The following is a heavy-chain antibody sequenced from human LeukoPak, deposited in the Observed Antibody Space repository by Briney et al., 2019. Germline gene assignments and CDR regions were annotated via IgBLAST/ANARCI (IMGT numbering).Heavy chain of an antibody. CDR3: ARSDLGYCSSTSCFDAFDI. J-gene: IGHJ3*02. D-gene: IGHD2-2*01. V-gene: IGHV4-39*01. CDR2: IYYSGST. Sequence: SETLSLTCTVSGGSISSSSYYWGWIRQPPGKGLEWIGSIYYSGSTYYNPSLKSRVTISVDTSKNQFSLKLSSVTAADTAVYYCARSDLGYCSSTSCFDAFDIWGQGTMVTVSS. CDR1: GGSISSSSYY.